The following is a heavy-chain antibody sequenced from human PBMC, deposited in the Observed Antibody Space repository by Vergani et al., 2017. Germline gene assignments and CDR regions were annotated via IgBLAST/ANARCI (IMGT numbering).Heavy chain of an antibody. J-gene: IGHJ4*02. Sequence: QVQLVESGGGVVQPGGSLRLSCAASGFTFSGHGMQWVRQAPGKGLEWVAFIRNDEITRKYADSVKGRFTISRDNSINTVYLQMQSLRAEDTAVDYCAKAPYADFGYFHYWGRGALVSVSS. D-gene: IGHD4/OR15-4a*01. CDR1: GFTFSGHG. CDR2: IRNDEITR. CDR3: AKAPYADFGYFHY. V-gene: IGHV3-30*02.